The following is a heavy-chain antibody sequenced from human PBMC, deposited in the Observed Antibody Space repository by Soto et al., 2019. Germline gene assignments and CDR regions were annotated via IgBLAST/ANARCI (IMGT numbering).Heavy chain of an antibody. V-gene: IGHV3-23*01. CDR2: ISGGGDQT. Sequence: EVQLLESGGDLVQPGGSLRLSCAASGLTFSSYAFSWVRQAPGKGLEWVSAISGGGDQTYYADSVKGRFTISRDNSKTTLYLQMVSLRDEDTAVYYCAKEVPGAGTLYLDQWGQGTLFTVSS. CDR1: GLTFSSYA. D-gene: IGHD6-13*01. CDR3: AKEVPGAGTLYLDQ. J-gene: IGHJ4*02.